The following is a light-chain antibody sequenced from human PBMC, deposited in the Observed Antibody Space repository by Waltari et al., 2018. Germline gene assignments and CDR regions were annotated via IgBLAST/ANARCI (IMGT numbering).Light chain of an antibody. CDR2: AAS. V-gene: IGKV3-20*01. CDR1: QYITGSW. Sequence: EIVLTQSPGTVSLSPGESVTRSCRASQYITGSWITWYHQKPGQAPRLLIYAASTRAPAVPDSFSVSWSETDFSLTISRLEPEDSAVYYCQQYDGSVVTFGGGTKVEIK. CDR3: QQYDGSVVT. J-gene: IGKJ4*01.